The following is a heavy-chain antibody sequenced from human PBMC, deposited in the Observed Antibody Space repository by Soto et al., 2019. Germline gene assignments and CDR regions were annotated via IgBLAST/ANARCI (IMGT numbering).Heavy chain of an antibody. V-gene: IGHV3-30-3*01. J-gene: IGHJ4*02. CDR1: GFTFSSYA. D-gene: IGHD6-19*01. CDR3: ARETMAGRTGFDY. Sequence: GGSLRLSCAASGFTFSSYAMHWVRQAPGKGLEWVAVISYDGSNKYYADYVKGRFTISRDNSKNTLYLQMNSLRAEDTAVYYCARETMAGRTGFDYWGQGTLVTVSS. CDR2: ISYDGSNK.